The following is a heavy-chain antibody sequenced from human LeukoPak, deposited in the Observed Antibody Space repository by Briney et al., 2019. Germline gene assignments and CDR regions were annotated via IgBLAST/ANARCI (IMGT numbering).Heavy chain of an antibody. V-gene: IGHV6-1*01. CDR3: AREELQSFYYYYYYMDV. J-gene: IGHJ6*03. CDR1: GDSVSSSSAA. CDR2: TYYRSKWYN. D-gene: IGHD1-7*01. Sequence: SQTLSLTCAISGDSVSSSSAAWNWITQSPSRGLEWLGRTYYRSKWYNDYAVSVKSRITINPDSSKNQFSLQLNSVTPEDTAVYYCAREELQSFYYYYYYMDVWGKGTTVTVSS.